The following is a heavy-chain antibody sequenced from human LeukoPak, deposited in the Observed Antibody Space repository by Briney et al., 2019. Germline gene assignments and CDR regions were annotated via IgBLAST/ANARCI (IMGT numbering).Heavy chain of an antibody. CDR1: GSSFTSYW. CDR2: IYPGDSDT. Sequence: GESLKISCKGSGSSFTSYWIGWVRQLPGKGLEWMGIIYPGDSDTRYSPSFQGQVTISADKSISTAYLQWSSLKASDTAMYYCAVTLEKYNGYFDYWGQGTLVTVSS. V-gene: IGHV5-51*01. J-gene: IGHJ4*02. CDR3: AVTLEKYNGYFDY. D-gene: IGHD5-24*01.